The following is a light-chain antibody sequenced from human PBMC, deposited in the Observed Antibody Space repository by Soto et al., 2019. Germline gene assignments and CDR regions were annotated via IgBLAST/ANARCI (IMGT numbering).Light chain of an antibody. CDR2: GAS. CDR1: QSVSSSY. Sequence: EIVLTQSPGTLSLSPGERATLSCRASQSVSSSYLAWYQQKPGQAPRLLIYGASSRATGIPDRFSGSGSGTYFTLTISRLAPEDFEVYYCQQYGSSTGTFGQGTKVEIK. V-gene: IGKV3-20*01. J-gene: IGKJ1*01. CDR3: QQYGSSTGT.